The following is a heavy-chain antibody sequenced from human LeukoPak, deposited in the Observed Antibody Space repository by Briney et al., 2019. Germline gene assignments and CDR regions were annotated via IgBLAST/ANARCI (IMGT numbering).Heavy chain of an antibody. Sequence: GGSLRLSCAASGFTFSSYGMHWVRQAPGKGLEWVAVISYDGSNKYYADSVKGRFTISRDNAKSTLFLQMNSLRAEDTAVYYCASLSMVTPFDYWGQGTLVTVSS. J-gene: IGHJ4*02. D-gene: IGHD4-17*01. CDR2: ISYDGSNK. CDR1: GFTFSSYG. CDR3: ASLSMVTPFDY. V-gene: IGHV3-30*03.